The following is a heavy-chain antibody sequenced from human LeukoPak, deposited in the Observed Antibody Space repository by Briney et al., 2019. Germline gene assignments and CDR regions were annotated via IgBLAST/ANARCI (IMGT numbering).Heavy chain of an antibody. D-gene: IGHD3-22*01. CDR1: GFTFSSYG. Sequence: PGGSLRLSCAASGFTFSSYGMSWVRQAPGKGLEWVSAISGSGGSTYYADSMKGRFTISRDNAKNSLFLQMNSLRAEDTALYYCARAGMDGRGYYQGFDYWGQGTLVTVSS. CDR3: ARAGMDGRGYYQGFDY. CDR2: ISGSGGST. V-gene: IGHV3-23*01. J-gene: IGHJ4*02.